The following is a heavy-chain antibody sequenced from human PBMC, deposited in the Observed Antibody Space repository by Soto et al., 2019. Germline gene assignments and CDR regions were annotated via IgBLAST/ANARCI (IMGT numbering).Heavy chain of an antibody. D-gene: IGHD2-2*01. CDR1: GFNFNIYA. J-gene: IGHJ6*02. Sequence: GGSLRLSCAAAGFNFNIYAMSWVRQAPGKGLEWVSAVSDNATATAYVNSVKGRFTISRDNSQSTLYLHMDSLRPDDTAEYYCAKCRSVSCSRSSMEVWGQGTTVTVSS. CDR2: VSDNATAT. V-gene: IGHV3-23*01. CDR3: AKCRSVSCSRSSMEV.